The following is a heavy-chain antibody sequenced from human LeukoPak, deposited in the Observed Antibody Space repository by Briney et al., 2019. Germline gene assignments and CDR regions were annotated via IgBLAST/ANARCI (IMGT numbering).Heavy chain of an antibody. Sequence: PSQTLSLACTVSGGSISSGGYYWSWIRQHPGKGLEWIGYIYYSGSTYYNPSLKSRVTISVDTSKNQFSLKLSSVTAADTAVYYCARGGPILSPDAFDIWGQGTMVTVSS. D-gene: IGHD3-9*01. CDR3: ARGGPILSPDAFDI. CDR2: IYYSGST. CDR1: GGSISSGGYY. V-gene: IGHV4-31*03. J-gene: IGHJ3*02.